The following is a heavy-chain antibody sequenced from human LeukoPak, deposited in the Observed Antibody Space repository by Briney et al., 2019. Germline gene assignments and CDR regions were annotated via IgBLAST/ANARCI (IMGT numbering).Heavy chain of an antibody. CDR3: ARQAAAGTFDY. CDR2: LGIAGDT. Sequence: GGSLKLSCAASGFTVSSYAMHWVRQPIGKGLEWVSALGIAGDTFYPGSVKGRFTISRENAKNSLYLQMNSLRAEDTAVYYCARQAAAGTFDYWGQGTLVTVSS. CDR1: GFTVSSYA. D-gene: IGHD6-13*01. V-gene: IGHV3-13*01. J-gene: IGHJ4*02.